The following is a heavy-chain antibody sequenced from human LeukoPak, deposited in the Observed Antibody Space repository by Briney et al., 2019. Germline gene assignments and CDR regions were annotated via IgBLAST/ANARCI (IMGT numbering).Heavy chain of an antibody. V-gene: IGHV3-48*03. CDR3: ARGEGFVATPPWRY. CDR1: GFTFSSYE. J-gene: IGHJ4*02. Sequence: PGGSLRLSCAASGFTFSSYEMNWVRQAPGKGLEWVSYISSSGSTIYYADSVKGRFTISRDNAKNSLYLQMNSLRAEDTAVYYCARGEGFVATPPWRYWGQGTLVTVSS. CDR2: ISSSGSTI. D-gene: IGHD3-10*01.